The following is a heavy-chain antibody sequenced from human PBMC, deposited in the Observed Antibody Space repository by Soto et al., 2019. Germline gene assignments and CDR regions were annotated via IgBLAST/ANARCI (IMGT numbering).Heavy chain of an antibody. Sequence: SETLSLTCTVSGGSISSGGYYWSWIRQHPGKGLEWIGYIYYSGSTYYNPSLKSRVTISVDTSKNQFSLKLSSVTAADTAVYYCARDSPLGYCSGGSCYSYYYYYMDVWGKGTTVTVS. J-gene: IGHJ6*03. CDR2: IYYSGST. CDR1: GGSISSGGYY. CDR3: ARDSPLGYCSGGSCYSYYYYYMDV. V-gene: IGHV4-31*03. D-gene: IGHD2-15*01.